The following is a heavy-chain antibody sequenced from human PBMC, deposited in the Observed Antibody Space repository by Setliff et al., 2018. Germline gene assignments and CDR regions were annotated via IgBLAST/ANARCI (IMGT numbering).Heavy chain of an antibody. J-gene: IGHJ6*03. V-gene: IGHV4-31*03. CDR2: IYYNGRI. D-gene: IGHD3-10*02. CDR1: GASISSGGYY. Sequence: ASETLSLTCTVSGASISSGGYYWNWIRQHPGKGLEWIGHIYYNGRIDHNPSLKSRITVSLDTSKNQFSLTLISVTAGDTAVYYCARGLFGERFFYYMDVWGKGASVTVSS. CDR3: ARGLFGERFFYYMDV.